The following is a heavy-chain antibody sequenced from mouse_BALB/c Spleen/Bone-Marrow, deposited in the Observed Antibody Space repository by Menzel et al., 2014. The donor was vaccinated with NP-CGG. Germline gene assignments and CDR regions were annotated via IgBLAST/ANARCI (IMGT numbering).Heavy chain of an antibody. CDR3: ARLGYYGSFAY. J-gene: IGHJ3*01. CDR2: INPHSNTI. CDR1: GFDFSRYW. Sequence: EVKLMESGGGLVQPGGSLKLSCAASGFDFSRYWMSWVRQAPVKGLEWIGEINPHSNTINYTPSLKDKFIISRDNAKNTLYLQMSKVRSEDTALYYCARLGYYGSFAYWGQGTLVTVSA. D-gene: IGHD1-2*01. V-gene: IGHV4-1*02.